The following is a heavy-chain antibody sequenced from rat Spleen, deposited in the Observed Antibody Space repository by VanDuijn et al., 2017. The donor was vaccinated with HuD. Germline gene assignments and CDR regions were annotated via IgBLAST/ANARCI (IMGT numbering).Heavy chain of an antibody. Sequence: EVQLVESGGGLVQPGRSLKFSCAASGFTFSDYAMAWVRQAPKKGLEWVATIIYDGSSTYYRDSVKGRFTISRDNAKSTLYLQMDSLRSEDTATYYCARLPDGTIWVMDAWGQGASVTVSS. V-gene: IGHV5-17*01. CDR3: ARLPDGTIWVMDA. CDR2: IIYDGSST. CDR1: GFTFSDYA. D-gene: IGHD1-12*02. J-gene: IGHJ4*01.